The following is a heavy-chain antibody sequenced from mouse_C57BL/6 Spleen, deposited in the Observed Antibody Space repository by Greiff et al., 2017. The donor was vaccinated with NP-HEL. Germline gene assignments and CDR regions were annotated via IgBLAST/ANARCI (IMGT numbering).Heavy chain of an antibody. J-gene: IGHJ1*03. D-gene: IGHD1-1*01. CDR3: ARYYYGSSTWYFDV. CDR2: ISSGGSYT. CDR1: GFTFSSYG. Sequence: EVKLVESGGDLVKPGGSLKLSCAASGFTFSSYGMSWVRQTPDKRLEWVATISSGGSYTYYPDSVKGRFTISRDNAKNTLYRQMSSLKSEDTAMYYCARYYYGSSTWYFDVWGTGTTVTVSS. V-gene: IGHV5-6*01.